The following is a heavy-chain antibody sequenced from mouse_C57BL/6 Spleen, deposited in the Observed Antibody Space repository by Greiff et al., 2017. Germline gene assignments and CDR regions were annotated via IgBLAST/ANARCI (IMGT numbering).Heavy chain of an antibody. CDR2: ISSGSSTI. V-gene: IGHV5-17*01. CDR1: GFTFSDYG. Sequence: EVQLVESGGGLVKPGGSLKLSCAASGFTFSDYGMHWVRQAPEKGLEWVAYISSGSSTIYYADTVKGRFTIYRDNAKNNLFLQMTSLRSEDTAMYYCARGLYYYGSSYDAMDYWGQGTSVTVSS. J-gene: IGHJ4*01. D-gene: IGHD1-1*01. CDR3: ARGLYYYGSSYDAMDY.